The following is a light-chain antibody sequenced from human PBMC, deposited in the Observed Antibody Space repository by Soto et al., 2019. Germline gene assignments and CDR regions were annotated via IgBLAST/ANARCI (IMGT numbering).Light chain of an antibody. V-gene: IGLV1-40*01. CDR1: SSNIGAGYD. CDR2: GNS. CDR3: QSYDSSLSGRYV. J-gene: IGLJ1*01. Sequence: QSVLTQPPSVSGAPGRRVTVSCTGSSSNIGAGYDVHWYQQLPGTAPKLLIYGNSNRPSGVPDRFSGSKSGTSASLAITGLQAEDEADYYCQSYDSSLSGRYVFGTGTKVHRP.